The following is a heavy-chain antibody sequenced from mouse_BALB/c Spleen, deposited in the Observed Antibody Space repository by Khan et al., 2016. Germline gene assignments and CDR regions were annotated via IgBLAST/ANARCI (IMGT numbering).Heavy chain of an antibody. CDR1: EYTFTNYG. CDR2: INTTTGEP. Sequence: QIQLVQSGPELKKPGETVKISCKASEYTFTNYGMNWVKQALGKGLKWMGWINTTTGEPTYAEEFKGRFAFSLEASASTAYLQINNLKNEDSATYFCARTGDYPYYAMDYWGQGTSVTVSS. J-gene: IGHJ4*01. V-gene: IGHV9-3*02. CDR3: ARTGDYPYYAMDY. D-gene: IGHD2-13*01.